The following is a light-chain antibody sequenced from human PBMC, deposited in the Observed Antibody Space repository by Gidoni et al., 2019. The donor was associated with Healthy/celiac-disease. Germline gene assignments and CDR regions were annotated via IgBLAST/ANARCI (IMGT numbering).Light chain of an antibody. Sequence: IALTQYPATLSLSPGERATLSCRASQSVSSYLAWYQQKPGQAPRLLIYDASNRATGIPARFSGSGSGTDFTLTISSLEPEDFAVYYCQQRSNWPPGLTFGEGTKVEIK. CDR1: QSVSSY. J-gene: IGKJ4*01. V-gene: IGKV3-11*01. CDR3: QQRSNWPPGLT. CDR2: DAS.